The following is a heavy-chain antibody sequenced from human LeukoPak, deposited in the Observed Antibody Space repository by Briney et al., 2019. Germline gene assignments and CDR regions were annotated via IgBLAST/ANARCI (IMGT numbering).Heavy chain of an antibody. J-gene: IGHJ4*02. CDR1: GFTFDDFT. CDR3: ARGSVVVVAATGRYFDY. CDR2: LSYDGSNK. Sequence: GGSLRLSCAASGFTFDDFTMHWVRQAPGRGRGWGAVLSYDGSNKYYADSVKGRFTISRDNSKNTLYLQMNSLRAEDTAVYYCARGSVVVVAATGRYFDYWGQGTLVTVSS. D-gene: IGHD2-15*01. V-gene: IGHV3-30*04.